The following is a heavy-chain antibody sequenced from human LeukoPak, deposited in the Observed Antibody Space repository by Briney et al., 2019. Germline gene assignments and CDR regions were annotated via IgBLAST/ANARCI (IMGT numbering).Heavy chain of an antibody. D-gene: IGHD4-17*01. J-gene: IGHJ5*02. Sequence: GGSLRPSCAASGFTFSSYSMNWVRQAPGKGLEWVSYISSSSSTIYYADSVKGRFTISRDNAKNSLYLQMNSLRDEDTAVYYCARVSTVPTRGWFDPWGQGTLVTVSS. CDR1: GFTFSSYS. CDR3: ARVSTVPTRGWFDP. CDR2: ISSSSSTI. V-gene: IGHV3-48*02.